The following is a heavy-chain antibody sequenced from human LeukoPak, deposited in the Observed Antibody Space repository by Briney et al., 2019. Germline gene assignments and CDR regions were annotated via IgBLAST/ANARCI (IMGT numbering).Heavy chain of an antibody. V-gene: IGHV1-2*02. CDR3: ARAFYDSSGYYSHYPDY. J-gene: IGHJ4*02. CDR2: INPNSGGT. Sequence: GASVKVSCKASGYTFTSYGISWVRQAPGQGLEWMGWINPNSGGTNYAQKFQGRVTMTRDTSISTAYMELSRLRSDDTAVYYCARAFYDSSGYYSHYPDYWGQGTLVTVSS. CDR1: GYTFTSYG. D-gene: IGHD3-22*01.